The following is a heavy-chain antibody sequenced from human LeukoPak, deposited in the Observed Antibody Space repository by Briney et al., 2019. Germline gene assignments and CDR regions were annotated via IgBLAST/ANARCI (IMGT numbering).Heavy chain of an antibody. D-gene: IGHD6-13*01. Sequence: ASVKVSCKASGYTFTSYAMHWVRQAPGQRLEWMGWINAGNGNTKYSQKFQGRVTITRDTSASTAYMELSSLRSEDTAVYYCARDALYSSSWYGFVYWGDETLVTVSS. V-gene: IGHV1-3*01. J-gene: IGHJ4*01. CDR3: ARDALYSSSWYGFVY. CDR1: GYTFTSYA. CDR2: INAGNGNT.